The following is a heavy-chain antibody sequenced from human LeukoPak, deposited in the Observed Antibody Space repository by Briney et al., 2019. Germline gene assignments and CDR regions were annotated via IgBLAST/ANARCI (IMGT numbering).Heavy chain of an antibody. CDR1: RFTFRSYW. V-gene: IGHV3-7*01. Sequence: GGSLRLSCAASRFTFRSYWMSWVRQAPGKGLEWVANINQDGSATNYVDSAKGRFIVSRDNAKNSVLLQMSGLRAEDTSGYYCAIAAGWEQAYWGQGTLVTVSS. CDR2: INQDGSAT. CDR3: AIAAGWEQAY. J-gene: IGHJ4*02. D-gene: IGHD1-26*01.